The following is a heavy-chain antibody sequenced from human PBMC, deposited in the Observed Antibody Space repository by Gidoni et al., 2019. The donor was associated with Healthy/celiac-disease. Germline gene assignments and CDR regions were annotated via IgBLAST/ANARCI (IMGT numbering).Heavy chain of an antibody. CDR3: ARDYYYGMDV. Sequence: QVQLVQSGAEVKQPGASVKVSCNASGYTFTGYYMHWVRQAPGQGLEWMGWINPNSGGTNYAQKLKGRVTMTRDTSISTAYMELSRLRSDDTAVYYCARDYYYGMDVWGQGTTVTVSS. J-gene: IGHJ6*02. CDR1: GYTFTGYY. CDR2: INPNSGGT. V-gene: IGHV1-2*02.